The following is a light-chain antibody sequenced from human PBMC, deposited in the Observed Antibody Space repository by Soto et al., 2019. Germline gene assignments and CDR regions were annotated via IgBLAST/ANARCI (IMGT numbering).Light chain of an antibody. V-gene: IGKV4-1*01. Sequence: DIVMTQSPDSLAVSLGERATINCKYSQSVLYSSNNKNYLAWYQQKPGQPPKLLIYWASTREYGVPDRFSGSGSGTDFTLTISSLQAEDVAVYYCQQYYSTQTFGQGTKVEIK. CDR1: QSVLYSSNNKNY. CDR2: WAS. J-gene: IGKJ1*01. CDR3: QQYYSTQT.